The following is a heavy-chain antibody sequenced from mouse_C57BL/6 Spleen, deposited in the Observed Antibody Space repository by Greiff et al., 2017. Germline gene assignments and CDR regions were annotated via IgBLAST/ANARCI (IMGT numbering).Heavy chain of an antibody. D-gene: IGHD1-1*01. V-gene: IGHV1-82*01. CDR1: GYAFSSSW. Sequence: QVQLQQSGPELVKPGASVKISCKASGYAFSSSWMNWVKQRPGKGLERIGRIYPGDGDTNYNGKFKGKATLPADKSSSTAYMQLSSLTSEDSAVYFCARAYGSSYEAYWGQGTLVTVSA. J-gene: IGHJ3*01. CDR3: ARAYGSSYEAY. CDR2: IYPGDGDT.